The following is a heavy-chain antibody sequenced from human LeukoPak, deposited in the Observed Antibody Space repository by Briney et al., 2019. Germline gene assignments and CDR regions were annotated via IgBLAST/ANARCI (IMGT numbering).Heavy chain of an antibody. CDR3: ARVPPWEATFFSTWKYHFDQ. Sequence: SQTLSLTCTVSGASISSGGYYWSWLRQFPGKGLEWIVYIFHSGSNYYIPSLKIRVNMSVDTSTNTFSLRLTSVTAADTAVYYCARVPPWEATFFSTWKYHFDQWGQGTLVIVSS. V-gene: IGHV4-31*03. CDR1: GASISSGGYY. D-gene: IGHD1-7*01. J-gene: IGHJ4*02. CDR2: IFHSGSN.